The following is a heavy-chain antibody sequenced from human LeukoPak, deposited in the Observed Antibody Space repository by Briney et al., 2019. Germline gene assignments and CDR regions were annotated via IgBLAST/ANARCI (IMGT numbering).Heavy chain of an antibody. V-gene: IGHV3-23*01. Sequence: GGSLRLSCAVSGISLSNYGMSWVRQAPGKGLEWVAGISGSGGGTNYADSVKGRFTISRDDPKNTLYLQMNRLRAEDTAVYFCAKRGVVIRVILVGFHKEAYYFDSWGQGALVTVSS. J-gene: IGHJ4*02. D-gene: IGHD3-22*01. CDR3: AKRGVVIRVILVGFHKEAYYFDS. CDR2: ISGSGGGT. CDR1: GISLSNYG.